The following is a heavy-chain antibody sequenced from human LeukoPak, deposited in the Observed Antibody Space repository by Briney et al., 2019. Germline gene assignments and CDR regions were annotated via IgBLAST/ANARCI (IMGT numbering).Heavy chain of an antibody. CDR3: ARSSYSSSSSV. CDR1: GFTCRWFW. J-gene: IGHJ3*01. CDR2: INSDGSEG. D-gene: IGHD6-6*01. Sequence: GGSLRLCCGVSGFTCRWFWMSWFRQAPGKGLEWVASINSDGSEGYYADVVKGRFTISRDNAKNSLYLQINSLRAEDTAVYYCARSSYSSSSSVWGQGTMVTVSS. V-gene: IGHV3-7*03.